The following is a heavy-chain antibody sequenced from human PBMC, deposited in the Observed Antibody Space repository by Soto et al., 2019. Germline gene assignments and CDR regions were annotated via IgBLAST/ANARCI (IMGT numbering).Heavy chain of an antibody. CDR2: ISTGGTT. Sequence: SETLSLTCSVSGASISTGGYFWSWIRQHPGKPLEWLAYISTGGTTYYNPSLRSRLTISADPSINQFSLEVTSVTAADTAIYYCARVLMLLERPYWFDSWGQGTLVTVSS. CDR3: ARVLMLLERPYWFDS. J-gene: IGHJ5*01. CDR1: GASISTGGYF. D-gene: IGHD1-1*01. V-gene: IGHV4-31*02.